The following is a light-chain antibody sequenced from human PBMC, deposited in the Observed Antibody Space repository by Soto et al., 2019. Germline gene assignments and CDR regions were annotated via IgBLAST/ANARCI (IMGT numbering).Light chain of an antibody. V-gene: IGKV1-5*01. J-gene: IGKJ1*01. CDR3: QEYNTYSWA. Sequence: DTQMTQSPSTLSASLGDRVTITCRASQSISSWLAWYQQKPGNAPKLLIYAASTLQSGVPSRFSGSGSGTEFALTISSLQPDDFATYHCQEYNTYSWAFGQGTKVDI. CDR2: AAS. CDR1: QSISSW.